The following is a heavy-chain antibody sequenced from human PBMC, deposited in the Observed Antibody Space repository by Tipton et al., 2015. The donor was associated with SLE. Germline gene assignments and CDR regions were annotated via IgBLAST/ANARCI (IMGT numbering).Heavy chain of an antibody. CDR2: IYYSGST. V-gene: IGHV4-59*01. Sequence: LRLFCTVSGGSISSYYWSWIRQPPGKGLEWIGYIYYSGSTNYNPSLKSRVTISVDTSKNQFSLKLSSVTAADTAVYYCARVGAAAGLYFDYWGQGTLVTVSS. J-gene: IGHJ4*02. D-gene: IGHD6-13*01. CDR3: ARVGAAAGLYFDY. CDR1: GGSISSYY.